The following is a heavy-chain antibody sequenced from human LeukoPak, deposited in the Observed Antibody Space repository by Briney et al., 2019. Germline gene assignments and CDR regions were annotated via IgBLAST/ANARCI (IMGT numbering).Heavy chain of an antibody. CDR3: ARGSTVSPRSIDF. V-gene: IGHV6-1*01. J-gene: IGHJ4*02. CDR1: GDSVSSNSAA. D-gene: IGHD2-21*02. Sequence: SQTLSLTCAISGDSVSSNSAAWNWVRQSSSRGLEWLGRTFYRSKWSSEYALSVKSRININPDTSKNQFSLQLNSVAPEDTAVYYCARGSTVSPRSIDFWGQGALVTVSS. CDR2: TFYRSKWSS.